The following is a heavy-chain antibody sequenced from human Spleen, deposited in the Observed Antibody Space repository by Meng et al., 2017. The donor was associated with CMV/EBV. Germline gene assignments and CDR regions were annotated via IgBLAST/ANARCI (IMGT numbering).Heavy chain of an antibody. J-gene: IGHJ4*02. D-gene: IGHD5-24*01. CDR2: ISSSGSTI. V-gene: IGHV3-11*04. CDR1: GFTFSDYY. CDR3: ARGPGDDYNSNYFDY. Sequence: GESLKISCAASGFTFSDYYMSWIRQAPGKGLEWVSYISSSGSTIYYADSVKGRFTISRDNSKNTLYLQMNTLRAEDTAVFYCARGPGDDYNSNYFDYWGQGMVVTVSS.